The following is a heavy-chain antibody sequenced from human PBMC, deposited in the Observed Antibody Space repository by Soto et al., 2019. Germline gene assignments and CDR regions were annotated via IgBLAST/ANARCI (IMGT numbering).Heavy chain of an antibody. CDR3: ARDQGRATADGPLGNGLDV. CDR2: IWFDASHE. CDR1: GFSFSDYG. J-gene: IGHJ6*02. Sequence: QVHLVESGGCVVQPGTSLRLSCAASGFSFSDYGMHWARQAPGKGLEWLTIIWFDASHEYYADSVKGRFTISRDNSNNTLYLQLNSLTADDTAVYFCARDQGRATADGPLGNGLDVWGQGTAVTVSS. D-gene: IGHD6-13*01. V-gene: IGHV3-33*01.